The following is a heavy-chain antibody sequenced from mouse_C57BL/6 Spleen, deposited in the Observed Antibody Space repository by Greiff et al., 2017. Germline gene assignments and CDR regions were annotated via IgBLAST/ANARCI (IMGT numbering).Heavy chain of an antibody. CDR3: ARRDYYGTGNWYFDV. J-gene: IGHJ1*03. CDR1: GYTFTSYW. V-gene: IGHV1-72*01. D-gene: IGHD1-1*01. CDR2: IYPNSGGT. Sequence: QVQLQQPGAELVKPGASVTLSCKASGYTFTSYWMHWVKQRPGRGLEWIGRIYPNSGGTKYNEKFKSKATLTVDKPSSTAYMQLSSLTSEDSAVYYCARRDYYGTGNWYFDVWGTGTTGTVSS.